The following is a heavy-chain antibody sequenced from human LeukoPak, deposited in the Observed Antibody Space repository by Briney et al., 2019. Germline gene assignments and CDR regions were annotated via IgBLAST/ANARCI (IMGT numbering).Heavy chain of an antibody. J-gene: IGHJ4*02. V-gene: IGHV4-34*01. D-gene: IGHD3-9*01. CDR1: GGSFSGYY. CDR3: ARGPTIDYDILTGYYYFDC. Sequence: SETLSPTCAVHGGSFSGYYWTWIRQSPGKGLEWIGEINHSGSTNYNPSLKRRVTISVDTSKNQFSLKLSSVTAADTAVYYCARGPTIDYDILTGYYYFDCWGQGTLVTVSS. CDR2: INHSGST.